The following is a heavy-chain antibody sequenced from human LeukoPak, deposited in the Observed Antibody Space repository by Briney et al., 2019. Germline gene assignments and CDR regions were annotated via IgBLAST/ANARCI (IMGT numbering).Heavy chain of an antibody. D-gene: IGHD3-10*01. CDR1: GFTFSSYW. V-gene: IGHV3-7*01. CDR3: ARELLVFDY. Sequence: GGSLRLSCAVSGFTFSSYWMSWVRQAPGKGLEWVANIKQDGSEKYYVDSVKGRFTISRDNAKNSLYLQMNSLRAEDTAVYYCARELLVFDYWGQGTLVTVSS. CDR2: IKQDGSEK. J-gene: IGHJ4*02.